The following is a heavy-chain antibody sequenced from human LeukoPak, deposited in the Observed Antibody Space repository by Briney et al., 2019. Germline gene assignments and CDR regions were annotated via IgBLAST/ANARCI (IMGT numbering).Heavy chain of an antibody. CDR3: ARFAVTTAGDY. CDR2: ITGDGSGA. J-gene: IGHJ4*02. D-gene: IGHD1-1*01. CDR1: GFTFSSYW. V-gene: IGHV3-74*01. Sequence: GGSLRLSCAACGFTFSSYWMHWVRQAPGKGLVWVSRITGDGSGANYADSVKGRFTISRDNAKNTLYLQMNSLRAEDTAVYYCARFAVTTAGDYRGQGTLVTVSS.